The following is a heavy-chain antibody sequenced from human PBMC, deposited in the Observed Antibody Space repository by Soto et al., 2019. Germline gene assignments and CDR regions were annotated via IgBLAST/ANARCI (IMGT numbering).Heavy chain of an antibody. D-gene: IGHD2-2*01. CDR1: GYTFTSYG. J-gene: IGHJ6*02. Sequence: GASVKVSCKASGYTFTSYGISWVRQAPGQGLEWMGWISAYNGNTNYAQKLQGRVTMTTDTSTSTAYMELRSLRSDDTAVYYCARAKGINCSSTSCSSYYYGMDVWGQGTTVTVSS. CDR2: ISAYNGNT. V-gene: IGHV1-18*04. CDR3: ARAKGINCSSTSCSSYYYGMDV.